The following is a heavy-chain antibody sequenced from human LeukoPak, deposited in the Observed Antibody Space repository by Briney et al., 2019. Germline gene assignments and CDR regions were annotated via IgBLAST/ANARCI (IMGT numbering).Heavy chain of an antibody. J-gene: IGHJ6*03. V-gene: IGHV3-53*01. CDR1: GFTVSNNY. Sequence: GGSLRLSCAASGFTVSNNYMSWVRQAPGKGLEWVSVIYSGGSTYFADSVKGRFTISRDYSKNTLYLQMNSLRAEDTAVYYCARDQSDFWSIGYYYMDVWGKGTTVIVSS. CDR3: ARDQSDFWSIGYYYMDV. CDR2: IYSGGST. D-gene: IGHD3-3*01.